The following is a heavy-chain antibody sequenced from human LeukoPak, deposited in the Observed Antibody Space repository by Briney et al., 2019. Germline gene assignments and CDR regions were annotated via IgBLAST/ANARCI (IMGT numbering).Heavy chain of an antibody. V-gene: IGHV3-53*01. CDR1: GFTVSSNY. Sequence: GGSLRLSCAASGFTVSSNYMSWVRQAPGKGLEWVSVIYSGGITYYADSVKGRFTISRDNSKNTLYLQMNSLRAEDTAVYYCARGVVSGGDAFDIWGQGTMVTVSS. D-gene: IGHD3-10*01. CDR3: ARGVVSGGDAFDI. CDR2: IYSGGIT. J-gene: IGHJ3*02.